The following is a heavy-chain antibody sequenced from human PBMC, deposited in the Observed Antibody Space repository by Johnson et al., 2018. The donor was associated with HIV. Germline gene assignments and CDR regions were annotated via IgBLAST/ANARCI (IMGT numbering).Heavy chain of an antibody. V-gene: IGHV3-20*04. CDR3: AKGGSYAPFDAFDI. Sequence: VQLVESGGGVVRPGGSLRLSCAASGFNFDDYGMSWVRQAPGKGVEWVSGINWNGGSRGYADSVKGRFTISRDNAKNSLYLHMNSLRVEDTAVYYCAKGGSYAPFDAFDIWGRGTMVTVSS. J-gene: IGHJ3*02. CDR2: INWNGGSR. CDR1: GFNFDDYG. D-gene: IGHD1-26*01.